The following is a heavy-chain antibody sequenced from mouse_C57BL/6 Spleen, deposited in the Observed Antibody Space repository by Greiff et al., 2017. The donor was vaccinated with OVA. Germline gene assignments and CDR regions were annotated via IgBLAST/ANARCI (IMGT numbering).Heavy chain of an antibody. CDR3: AREGNYVLDY. J-gene: IGHJ2*01. Sequence: QVQLQQPGVELVRPGSSVKLSCKASGYTFTSYWMHWVKQRPIQGLEWIGNIDPSDSETHYNQKFKDKATLTVDKSSSTAYMQLSSLTSEDSAVYYCAREGNYVLDYWGEGTTLTVSS. D-gene: IGHD2-1*01. V-gene: IGHV1-52*01. CDR2: IDPSDSET. CDR1: GYTFTSYW.